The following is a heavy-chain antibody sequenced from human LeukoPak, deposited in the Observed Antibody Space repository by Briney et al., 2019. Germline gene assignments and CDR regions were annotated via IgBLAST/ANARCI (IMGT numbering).Heavy chain of an antibody. CDR1: GYIFTGYY. Sequence: ASVKVSCKASGYIFTGYYMHWVRQAPGHELEWMGWINPNSGGTKYAQQFQGRVTMARDTSISTAYMELSRLTSDDTAVYYCARGEGDSSSWPLNYWGQGTLVPVSS. CDR2: INPNSGGT. CDR3: ARGEGDSSSWPLNY. J-gene: IGHJ4*02. V-gene: IGHV1-2*02. D-gene: IGHD6-13*01.